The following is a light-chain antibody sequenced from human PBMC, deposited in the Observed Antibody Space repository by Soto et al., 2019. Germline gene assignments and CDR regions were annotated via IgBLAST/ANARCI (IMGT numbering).Light chain of an antibody. CDR1: QSISSW. CDR3: QQYNSFPT. CDR2: KAS. V-gene: IGKV1-5*03. J-gene: IGKJ1*01. Sequence: DIQMTQSPSTLSASVGDRVTITCRASQSISSWLAWYQQKPGKAPKLLIYKASSLESGVPSRFSGSGSGTEVTLTSSSLQPDDFATYYCQQYNSFPTFGQGTKVEIK.